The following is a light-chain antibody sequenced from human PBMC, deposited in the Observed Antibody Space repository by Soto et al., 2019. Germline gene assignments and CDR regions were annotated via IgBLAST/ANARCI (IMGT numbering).Light chain of an antibody. J-gene: IGKJ3*01. Sequence: EIVMTQSPATLSVSPGERATLSCRTSQGVNSNLAWYQQRPGQAPRLLIYGASTRATGVPARFSGSGAGTGFTLTISSLQSEDFAVDYCQQYNNWPLFTFGPGTKVDIK. CDR3: QQYNNWPLFT. CDR2: GAS. V-gene: IGKV3-15*01. CDR1: QGVNSN.